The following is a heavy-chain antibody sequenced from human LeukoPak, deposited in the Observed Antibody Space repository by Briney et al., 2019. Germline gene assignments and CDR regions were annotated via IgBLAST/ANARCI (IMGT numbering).Heavy chain of an antibody. CDR1: GYTFTGYY. CDR2: INPNSGGT. Sequence: ASVKVSCKASGYTFTGYYMHWVRQAPGQGLEWMGWINPNSGGTNYAQKFQGRVTMTRDTSNSTAYMELSRLRSDDTAVYYCARVFYYDSSGYFAFDIWGQGTMVTVSS. V-gene: IGHV1-2*02. CDR3: ARVFYYDSSGYFAFDI. J-gene: IGHJ3*02. D-gene: IGHD3-22*01.